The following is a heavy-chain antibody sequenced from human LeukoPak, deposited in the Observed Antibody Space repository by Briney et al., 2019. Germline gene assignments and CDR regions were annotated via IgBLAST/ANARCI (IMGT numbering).Heavy chain of an antibody. D-gene: IGHD3-10*01. Sequence: GESLKISCKGSGYNFINYWIGWVRQMPGKGLEWMGIIYPGDSETRYSPSFQGQVTISADKSIRIAYLQWSSLKASDTAMYYCARSGQHYYGSGSYYDAFDIWGQGTMVTVSS. CDR1: GYNFINYW. CDR2: IYPGDSET. V-gene: IGHV5-51*01. CDR3: ARSGQHYYGSGSYYDAFDI. J-gene: IGHJ3*02.